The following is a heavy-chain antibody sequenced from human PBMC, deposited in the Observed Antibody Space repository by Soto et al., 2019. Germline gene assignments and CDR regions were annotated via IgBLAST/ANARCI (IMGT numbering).Heavy chain of an antibody. CDR3: ARDRRFLATYYFYYGMEV. D-gene: IGHD3-3*01. CDR2: IYYSGST. V-gene: IGHV4-59*01. CDR1: GGSIISYY. Sequence: AETLSLTCTVSGGSIISYYWSWIRQPPGKGLEWIGYIYYSGSTNYNPSLKSRVTISVDTSKNQFSLKLSSVTAADTDVYYCARDRRFLATYYFYYGMEVWGQGTTV. J-gene: IGHJ6*02.